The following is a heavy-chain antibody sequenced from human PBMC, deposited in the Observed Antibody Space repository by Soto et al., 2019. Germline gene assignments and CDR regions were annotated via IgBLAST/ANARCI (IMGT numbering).Heavy chain of an antibody. J-gene: IGHJ4*02. V-gene: IGHV4-39*01. Sequence: PSETQSLTCTVSGASLSSGGHYWGWIRQPPGKGLEWIGSIYYRGNTYYNPSLMSRVTISVDTSKNQFSLKLNSVTAADTAVYYCARHKDTSSRYLLPDCWGQGSLVTVYS. CDR2: IYYRGNT. CDR1: GASLSSGGHY. D-gene: IGHD6-13*01. CDR3: ARHKDTSSRYLLPDC.